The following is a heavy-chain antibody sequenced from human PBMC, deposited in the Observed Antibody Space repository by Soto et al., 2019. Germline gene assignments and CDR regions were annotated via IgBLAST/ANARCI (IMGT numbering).Heavy chain of an antibody. V-gene: IGHV3-30-3*01. CDR3: ARGDGYIYGNTFDS. J-gene: IGHJ4*02. Sequence: PGGSLRLSCAASGFTFNNYAMHWVRQAPGKGLEWVAFISYDGSSKYYADSVTGRFTVSRDNSRNTLYLQMNSLRAEDTAVYYCARGDGYIYGNTFDSWSQGTLVTVSS. CDR2: ISYDGSSK. CDR1: GFTFNNYA. D-gene: IGHD5-18*01.